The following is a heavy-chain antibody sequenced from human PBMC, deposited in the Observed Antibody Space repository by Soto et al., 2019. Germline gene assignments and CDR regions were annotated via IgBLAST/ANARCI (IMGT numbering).Heavy chain of an antibody. Sequence: QVQLVQSGAEVKKPGSSVKVSCKASGGTFSSYAISWVRQAPGQGLEWMGGIIPIFGTANYAQKFQGRVTITADESTTTAYMERSSLRSEDTDVYYCARGGAVVVPAAYNWLDPWGTGTLVTFSS. J-gene: IGHJ5*02. D-gene: IGHD2-2*01. CDR1: GGTFSSYA. V-gene: IGHV1-69*01. CDR2: IIPIFGTA. CDR3: ARGGAVVVPAAYNWLDP.